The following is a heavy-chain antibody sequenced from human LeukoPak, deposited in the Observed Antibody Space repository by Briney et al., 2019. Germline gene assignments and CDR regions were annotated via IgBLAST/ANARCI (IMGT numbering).Heavy chain of an antibody. CDR1: GGTFSSYA. CDR2: IIPIFGTA. J-gene: IGHJ5*02. D-gene: IGHD5-12*01. CDR3: ARAPSEWLRVDNWFDP. Sequence: SVKVSCKASGGTFSSYAISWVRQAPGQGLEWMEGIIPIFGTANYAQKFQGRVTITADESTSTAYMELSSLRSEDTAVYYCARAPSEWLRVDNWFDPWGQGTLVTVSS. V-gene: IGHV1-69*13.